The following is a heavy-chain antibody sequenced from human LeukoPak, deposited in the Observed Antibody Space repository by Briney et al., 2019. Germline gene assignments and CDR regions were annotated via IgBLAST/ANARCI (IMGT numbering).Heavy chain of an antibody. CDR2: INSGSNYF. J-gene: IGHJ6*03. V-gene: IGHV3-21*01. CDR1: GFTFTSYN. CDR3: ARGDPRLYYMDA. Sequence: GGSLRLSCAASGFTFTSYNMNRVRQTPGKGLEWVSSINSGSNYFYYADSVKGRFTISRDNAKNSLHLQMNSLRAEDTAVYYCARGDPRLYYMDAWGKGTTVTVSS.